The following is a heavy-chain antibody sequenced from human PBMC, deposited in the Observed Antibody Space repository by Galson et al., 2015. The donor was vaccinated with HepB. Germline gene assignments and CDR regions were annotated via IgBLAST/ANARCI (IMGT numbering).Heavy chain of an antibody. CDR3: ARVGATYYFDY. V-gene: IGHV1-46*01. CDR2: INPSGGST. CDR1: GYTFTSYY. J-gene: IGHJ4*02. Sequence: SVKVSCKASGYTFTSYYMHWVRQAPGQGLEWMGIINPSGGSTSYAQKFQRRVTMTRDTSTSTVYMELSSLRPEDTAVYYCARVGATYYFDYWGQGTLVTVSS.